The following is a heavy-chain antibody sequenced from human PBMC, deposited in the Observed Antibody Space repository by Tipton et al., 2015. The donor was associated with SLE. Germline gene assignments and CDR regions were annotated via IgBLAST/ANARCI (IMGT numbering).Heavy chain of an antibody. J-gene: IGHJ4*02. V-gene: IGHV4-59*06. CDR2: VYSGGTT. D-gene: IGHD3-22*01. CDR1: GGSISTYY. CDR3: ARYYYDSTGDCLFDS. Sequence: TLSLTCIVSGGSISTYYWSWIRQPPGKGLEWIGYVYSGGTTYYNPSLKGRLTISLDTPEKQFSLKLSSVTSADTAVYYCARYYYDSTGDCLFDSWGQGTLVTVSS.